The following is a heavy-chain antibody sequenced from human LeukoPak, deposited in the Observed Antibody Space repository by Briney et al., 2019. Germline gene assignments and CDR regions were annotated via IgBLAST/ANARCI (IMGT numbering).Heavy chain of an antibody. Sequence: GGSLRLSCAASGFTFSSYAMSWIRQAPGKGLEWVSAISGSGGSTYYADSVKGRFTISRDNSKNTLYLQMNSLRAEDTAVYYCAREDDNPYSGSYYFDYWGQGTLVTVSS. V-gene: IGHV3-23*01. J-gene: IGHJ4*02. D-gene: IGHD1-26*01. CDR1: GFTFSSYA. CDR3: AREDDNPYSGSYYFDY. CDR2: ISGSGGST.